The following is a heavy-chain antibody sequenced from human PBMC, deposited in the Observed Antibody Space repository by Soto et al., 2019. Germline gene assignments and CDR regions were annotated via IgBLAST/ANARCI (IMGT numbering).Heavy chain of an antibody. J-gene: IGHJ4*02. D-gene: IGHD2-2*01. Sequence: EVQLLESGGGLVQPGGSLRLSCAASGFTFSSYAMSWVRQAPGKGLEWVSGISGSGGSTYYADSVKGRFTISRDNSKNTLYLQMNSLRAEDTAVYYCAKGVGGGGSTSCQIEYWGQGTLVTVSS. CDR3: AKGVGGGGSTSCQIEY. V-gene: IGHV3-23*01. CDR2: ISGSGGST. CDR1: GFTFSSYA.